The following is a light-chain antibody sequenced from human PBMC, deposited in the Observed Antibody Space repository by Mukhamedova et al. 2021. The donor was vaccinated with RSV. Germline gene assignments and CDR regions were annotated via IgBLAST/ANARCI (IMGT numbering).Light chain of an antibody. CDR2: WAS. CDR1: QSVLSSSDNKNF. Sequence: GTINCKSSQSVLSSSDNKNFLAWYQQKPGQPPKLLIYWASTRESGVPDRFSGSGSGTDFTLTISSLQAEDVAVYYCQQYYTSLWT. J-gene: IGKJ1*01. V-gene: IGKV4-1*01. CDR3: QQYYTSLWT.